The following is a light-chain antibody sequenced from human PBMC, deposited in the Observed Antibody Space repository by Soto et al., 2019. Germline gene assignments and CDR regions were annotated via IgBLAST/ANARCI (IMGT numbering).Light chain of an antibody. CDR2: AAS. V-gene: IGKV1-39*01. Sequence: DIQLTQSPSFLSASVGDRVTITCRASQSINTYLNWYQHRAGEAPKLLIFAASGLQRGVPSRFTGTGSGTGFTLTIIGLQPADFATYYCQQSYSSPLTFGGGTKVEIK. J-gene: IGKJ4*01. CDR1: QSINTY. CDR3: QQSYSSPLT.